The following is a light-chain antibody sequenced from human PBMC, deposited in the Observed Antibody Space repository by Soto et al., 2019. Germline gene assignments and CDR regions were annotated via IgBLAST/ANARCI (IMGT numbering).Light chain of an antibody. CDR1: NNDIGGYDF. V-gene: IGLV2-8*01. Sequence: QSALTQPPSASGSPGQSVTISCTGTNNDIGGYDFVSWYQYHPGKAPRLLMYDVNKRALGVPGRFSGSKSGNTASLTVSGLQADDEGDYFCSSYVGGSNLNYVFGGGTKLTVL. J-gene: IGLJ1*01. CDR2: DVN. CDR3: SSYVGGSNLNYV.